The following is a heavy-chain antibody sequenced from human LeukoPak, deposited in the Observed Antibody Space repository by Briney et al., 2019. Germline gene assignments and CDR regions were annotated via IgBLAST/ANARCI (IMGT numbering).Heavy chain of an antibody. CDR1: GFTSSSSA. CDR3: AKPTRYHDYLFDY. J-gene: IGHJ4*02. Sequence: GGSLRLSCSASGFTSSSSAMTWVRQAPGRGLEWVSGISGSAGSTYYADSVQGRFTISRDNSRNTLYLQMNSLRAEDTAVYYCAKPTRYHDYLFDYWGQGTLVTVSS. V-gene: IGHV3-23*01. D-gene: IGHD4-11*01. CDR2: ISGSAGST.